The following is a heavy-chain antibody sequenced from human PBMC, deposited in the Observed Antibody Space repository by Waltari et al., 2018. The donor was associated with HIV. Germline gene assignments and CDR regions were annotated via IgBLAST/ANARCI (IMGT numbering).Heavy chain of an antibody. Sequence: QLQLQESGPGLAKPSETLSRTCTVCGGPVTHYYWSWIRQPPGKGLEWIGYLYHSGSTNYNPSLKSRVTTSVDTSKNRFSLNLTSVTAADTAVYYCARHSGSMGGAFDVWGQGTMVTVSS. CDR2: LYHSGST. CDR1: GGPVTHYY. V-gene: IGHV4-59*08. D-gene: IGHD3-10*01. J-gene: IGHJ3*01. CDR3: ARHSGSMGGAFDV.